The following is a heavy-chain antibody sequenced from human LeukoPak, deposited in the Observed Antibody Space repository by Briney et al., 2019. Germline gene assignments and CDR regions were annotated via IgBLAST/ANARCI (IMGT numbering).Heavy chain of an antibody. CDR2: ISSSSSYI. CDR1: GFTFSSYS. V-gene: IGHV3-21*01. Sequence: GGSLRLSCAASGFTFSSYSMNWVRQAPGKGLEWVSSISSSSSYIYYADSVKGRFTISRDNAKNSLYLQMNSLRAEDTAVYYCARDSTYYYDSSGYIYWGQGTMVTVSS. CDR3: ARDSTYYYDSSGYIY. J-gene: IGHJ3*01. D-gene: IGHD3-22*01.